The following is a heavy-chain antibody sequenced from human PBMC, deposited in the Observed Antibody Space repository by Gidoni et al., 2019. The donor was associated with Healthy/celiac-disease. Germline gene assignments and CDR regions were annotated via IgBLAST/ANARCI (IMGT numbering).Heavy chain of an antibody. J-gene: IGHJ4*02. CDR2: IYTSGST. V-gene: IGHV4-61*02. CDR1: GGPISSGRYY. Sequence: QVQLQESGPGLVKPSQTLSLTCTVSGGPISSGRYYWSWIRQPAGKGLEWIGRIYTSGSTNYNPSLNSRVTISVDTSKNQFSLKLSSVTAADTAVYYCAREGNIAVAGTRGFDYWGQGTLVTVSS. CDR3: AREGNIAVAGTRGFDY. D-gene: IGHD6-19*01.